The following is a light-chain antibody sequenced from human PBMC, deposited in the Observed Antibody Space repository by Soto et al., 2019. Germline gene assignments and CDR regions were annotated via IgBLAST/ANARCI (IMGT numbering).Light chain of an antibody. Sequence: EIVLTQSPATLSLSPGEGATLSCRASQSVGSYLAWYQKKSGQPPRLLIYDASKRATDIPARFRGSGSGTDFTLTISSLAPDDFAIYYCQQCNSWPPTFGGGTKVDIK. CDR1: QSVGSY. V-gene: IGKV3-11*01. J-gene: IGKJ4*01. CDR3: QQCNSWPPT. CDR2: DAS.